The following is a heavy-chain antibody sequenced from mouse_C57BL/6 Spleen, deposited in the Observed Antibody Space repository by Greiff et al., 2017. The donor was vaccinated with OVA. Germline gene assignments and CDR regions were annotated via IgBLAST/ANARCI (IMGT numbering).Heavy chain of an antibody. Sequence: EVHLVESGPGLVKPSQSLSLTCSVTGYSITSGYYWNWIRQFPGNKLEWMGYISYDGSNNYNPSLKNRISITRDTSKNQFFLKLNSVTTEDTATYYCARGGTTVGGYWGQGTTLTVSS. D-gene: IGHD1-1*01. J-gene: IGHJ2*01. V-gene: IGHV3-6*01. CDR2: ISYDGSN. CDR3: ARGGTTVGGY. CDR1: GYSITSGYY.